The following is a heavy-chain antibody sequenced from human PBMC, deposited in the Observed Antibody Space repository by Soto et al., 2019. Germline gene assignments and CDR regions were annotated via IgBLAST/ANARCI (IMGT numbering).Heavy chain of an antibody. D-gene: IGHD2-15*01. CDR3: ARAGYCSGGRCYSPYYYYYGMDV. V-gene: IGHV3-30-3*01. J-gene: IGHJ6*02. Sequence: WVRQAPGKGLECVAVISYDGNIKRYADSVKGRFTISRDNSENTLYLQMNSLSPEDTAVYYCARAGYCSGGRCYSPYYYYYGMDVWGQGTTVTVSS. CDR2: ISYDGNIK.